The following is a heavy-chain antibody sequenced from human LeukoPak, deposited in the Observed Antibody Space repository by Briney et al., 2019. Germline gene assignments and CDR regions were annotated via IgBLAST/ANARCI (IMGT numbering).Heavy chain of an antibody. D-gene: IGHD6-13*01. V-gene: IGHV1-2*02. Sequence: ASVKVSCKTSGYVFYIHWVRQAPGQGLEWMGWINPNSGGTDSAQKFQGRVTLTRDTSISTAYMDLGRLTSDDTAIYYCATEAAAGGLDYWGQGTLVTVSS. J-gene: IGHJ4*02. CDR1: GYVFY. CDR2: INPNSGGT. CDR3: ATEAAAGGLDY.